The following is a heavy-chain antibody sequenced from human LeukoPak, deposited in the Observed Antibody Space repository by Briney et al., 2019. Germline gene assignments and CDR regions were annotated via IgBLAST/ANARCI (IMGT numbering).Heavy chain of an antibody. J-gene: IGHJ5*02. V-gene: IGHV3-48*03. D-gene: IGHD3-10*01. CDR3: ARAYYGSGSYYNWWFDP. CDR1: GFSFSSYE. CDR2: ISSSGSTI. Sequence: GGSLRLSCVVSGFSFSSYEMNWVRQAPGKGLEWVSYISSSGSTIYYADSVKGRFTISRDNAKNSLYLQMNSLRAEDTAVYYCARAYYGSGSYYNWWFDPWGQGTLVTVSS.